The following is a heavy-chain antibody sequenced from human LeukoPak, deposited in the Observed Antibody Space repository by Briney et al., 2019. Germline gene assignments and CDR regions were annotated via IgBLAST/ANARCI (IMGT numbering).Heavy chain of an antibody. J-gene: IGHJ4*02. Sequence: AGGSLRLSCEASGFTFSSYEMNWVRQAPGKGLEWVSYISNIDTTIYYADSVKGRFTISRDNAKNSLYQQMNSLRAEDTALYYCAREGAGIMIRGVILDYWGQGTLVTVSS. D-gene: IGHD3-10*01. CDR2: ISNIDTTI. V-gene: IGHV3-48*03. CDR1: GFTFSSYE. CDR3: AREGAGIMIRGVILDY.